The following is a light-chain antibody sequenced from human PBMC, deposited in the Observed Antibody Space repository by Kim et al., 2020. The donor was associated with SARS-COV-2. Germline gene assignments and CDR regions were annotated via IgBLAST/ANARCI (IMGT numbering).Light chain of an antibody. CDR2: KAS. CDR1: QSISSL. V-gene: IGKV1-5*03. Sequence: ASVGGRVTITGRASQSISSLLAWYQQKPGDAPGLLIYKASALESGVPSRFSGSRSGTEFTLTISSLQPDDFATYYYQQYNSSPWTFGQGTKVDIK. CDR3: QQYNSSPWT. J-gene: IGKJ1*01.